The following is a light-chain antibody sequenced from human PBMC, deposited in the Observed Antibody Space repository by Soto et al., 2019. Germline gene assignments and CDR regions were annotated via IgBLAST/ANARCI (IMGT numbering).Light chain of an antibody. V-gene: IGKV1-5*03. CDR2: KAS. CDR3: QQYNVYSWT. Sequence: IQMTQSASIVSASVGDRVTITCRASQSISSWLAWYQQKPGKAPNLLIHKASHLESGVPSRFSGSGSGTEFTLTISSLQPDDFATYYCQQYNVYSWTFGQGTKVDIK. CDR1: QSISSW. J-gene: IGKJ1*01.